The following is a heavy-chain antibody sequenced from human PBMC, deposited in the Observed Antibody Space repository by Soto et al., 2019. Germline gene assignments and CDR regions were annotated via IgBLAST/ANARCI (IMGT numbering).Heavy chain of an antibody. J-gene: IGHJ4*02. CDR3: AKKVNSGPGSQYFDY. CDR1: GFTFSSYS. D-gene: IGHD3-10*01. V-gene: IGHV3-23*01. Sequence: GGSLRLSCAASGFTFSSYSMSWVRQVPGKGPEWVSGFRTGGDDGTTYYADSVKGRFTISRDNSKNTLFLQMNSLRVEDTAIYYCAKKVNSGPGSQYFDYWGQGTRVTVS. CDR2: FRTGGDDGTT.